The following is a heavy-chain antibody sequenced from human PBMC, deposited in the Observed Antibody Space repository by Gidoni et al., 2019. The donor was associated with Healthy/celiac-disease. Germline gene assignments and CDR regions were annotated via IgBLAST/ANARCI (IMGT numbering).Heavy chain of an antibody. CDR1: GFTFSDYS. Sequence: EVRLVESGGGLVQPGGSWRLSCSASGFTFSDYSMNWVSQAPGKGLDWVSYITTSSSIIYYADSVKGRFTISRDNAKNSLYLQMNSLRDEDTAVYYCARDNHDTSGYPEELDYWGQGTLVTVSS. CDR2: ITTSSSII. CDR3: ARDNHDTSGYPEELDY. V-gene: IGHV3-48*02. D-gene: IGHD3-22*01. J-gene: IGHJ4*02.